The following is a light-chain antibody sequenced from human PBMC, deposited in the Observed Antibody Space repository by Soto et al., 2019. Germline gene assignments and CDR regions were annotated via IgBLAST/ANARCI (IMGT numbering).Light chain of an antibody. J-gene: IGLJ2*01. CDR2: EVS. Sequence: QSALTQPPSASRCPGQSVTISCTGTSSDVGGYNYVSWYQQHPGKAPKLMIYEVSKRPSGVPDRFSGSKSGNTASLTVSGLQAEDEADYYCSSYAGSNNVVFGGGTKLTVL. V-gene: IGLV2-8*02. CDR3: SSYAGSNNVV. CDR1: SSDVGGYNY.